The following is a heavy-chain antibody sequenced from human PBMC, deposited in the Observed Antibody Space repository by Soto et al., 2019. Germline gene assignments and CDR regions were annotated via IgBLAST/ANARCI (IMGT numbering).Heavy chain of an antibody. V-gene: IGHV5-51*01. CDR1: GYSFTSYC. CDR3: ARLGHVEMAAPGAFDV. CDR2: IYPCDSDT. Sequence: GESLKISCKGSGYSFTSYCIGWVRQMPVKGLEWMGIIYPCDSDTRYSPSFQGQVTISADKSISTAYLQWSSLKASDTAMYYCARLGHVEMAAPGAFDVWGPGTMVTLSS. J-gene: IGHJ3*01.